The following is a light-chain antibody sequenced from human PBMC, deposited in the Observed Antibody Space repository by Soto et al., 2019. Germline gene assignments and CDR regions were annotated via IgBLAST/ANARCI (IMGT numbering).Light chain of an antibody. V-gene: IGKV1-39*01. CDR2: AAS. CDR3: QQSYSTPRT. Sequence: DIQMTQSPSSLSASVGDRVTITCRASQSISSYLNWYQQKPGKAPKLLIYAASSLQSGVPSRFSGSGSGTDFTLTISSLQPEDFATYYCQQSYSTPRTFGQGTTADIK. J-gene: IGKJ1*01. CDR1: QSISSY.